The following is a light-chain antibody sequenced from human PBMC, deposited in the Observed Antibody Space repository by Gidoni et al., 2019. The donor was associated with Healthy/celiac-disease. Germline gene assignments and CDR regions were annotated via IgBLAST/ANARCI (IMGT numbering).Light chain of an antibody. CDR1: QSISSY. CDR2: AAS. CDR3: QQSYSTSSS. Sequence: DIQMTQSPSALSASVRDRVTITCRASQSISSYLNCYQQKPGKAPKLLIYAASSLQSGVPSRFSGSGSGTDFTLTISSLQPEAFATYYCQQSYSTSSSFGQGTKLEIK. V-gene: IGKV1-39*01. J-gene: IGKJ2*04.